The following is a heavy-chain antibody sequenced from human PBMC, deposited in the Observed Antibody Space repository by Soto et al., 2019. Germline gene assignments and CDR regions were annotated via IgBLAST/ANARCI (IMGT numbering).Heavy chain of an antibody. CDR3: AREPVAGRVKYGREV. CDR2: IPYDGSNK. CDR1: GFIFSNYA. V-gene: IGHV3-30-3*01. Sequence: YLRLSCAASGFIFSNYATHWVRQAPGKGLEWVAVIPYDGSNKYYADSVKGRFTISRDNSKNTLYLQMNSLRAEDTAVYYCAREPVAGRVKYGREVWGQGDTVTVSS. D-gene: IGHD6-19*01. J-gene: IGHJ6*01.